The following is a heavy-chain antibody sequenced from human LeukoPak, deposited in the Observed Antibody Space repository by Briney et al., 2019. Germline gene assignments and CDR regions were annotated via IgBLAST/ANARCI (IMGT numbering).Heavy chain of an antibody. D-gene: IGHD5-18*01. Sequence: PSETLSLTCTVSGGSIISYYWSWIRQPPGKGLEWIGEINHSGSTNYNPSLKSRVTISVDTSKNQFSLKLSSVTAADTAVYYCARGGYSYGYGYYYYYYMDVWGKGTTVTVSS. V-gene: IGHV4-34*01. CDR3: ARGGYSYGYGYYYYYYMDV. CDR1: GGSIISYY. J-gene: IGHJ6*03. CDR2: INHSGST.